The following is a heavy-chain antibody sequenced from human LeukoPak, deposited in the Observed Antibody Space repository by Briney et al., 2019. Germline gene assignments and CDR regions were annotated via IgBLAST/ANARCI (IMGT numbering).Heavy chain of an antibody. Sequence: MSGGSLRLSCAASGFTFSSYSMNWVRQAPGKGLEWVSSISSSSSYIYCADSVKGRFTISRDNAKNSLYLQMNSLRAEDTAVYYCARAVDTAMVLIGYYYYYYMDVWGKGTTVTVSS. CDR2: ISSSSSYI. V-gene: IGHV3-21*01. CDR3: ARAVDTAMVLIGYYYYYYMDV. CDR1: GFTFSSYS. J-gene: IGHJ6*03. D-gene: IGHD5-18*01.